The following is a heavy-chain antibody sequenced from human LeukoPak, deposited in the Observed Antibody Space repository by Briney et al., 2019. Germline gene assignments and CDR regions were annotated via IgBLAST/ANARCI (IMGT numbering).Heavy chain of an antibody. Sequence: ASVKVSCKASGYTFTGYYMHWVRQAPGQGLEWMGWINPNSGGTNYAQKFQGRVTMTRDTSISTAYMELSRLRSDDTAVYYCARDRYHCDSSGYPGYWGQGTLVTVSS. CDR1: GYTFTGYY. J-gene: IGHJ4*02. V-gene: IGHV1-2*02. D-gene: IGHD3-22*01. CDR3: ARDRYHCDSSGYPGY. CDR2: INPNSGGT.